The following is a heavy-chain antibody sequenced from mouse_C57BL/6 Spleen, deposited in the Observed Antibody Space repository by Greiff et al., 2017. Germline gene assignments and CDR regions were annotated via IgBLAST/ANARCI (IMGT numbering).Heavy chain of an antibody. J-gene: IGHJ2*01. CDR1: GFTFSSYA. V-gene: IGHV5-4*01. CDR3: ARDNLTGFDY. CDR2: ISDGGSYT. D-gene: IGHD4-1*01. Sequence: EVKLVESGGGLVKPGGSLKISCAASGFTFSSYAMAWVRQTPEKRLEWVATISDGGSYTYYQDNVKGRFTISRDNAKNNLYLQMSHLKSEDTAMYYCARDNLTGFDYWGQGTTLTVSS.